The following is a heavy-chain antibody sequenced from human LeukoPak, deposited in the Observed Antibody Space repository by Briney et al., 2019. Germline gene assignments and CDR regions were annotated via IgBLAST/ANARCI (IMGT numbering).Heavy chain of an antibody. CDR1: GGSISSSNW. J-gene: IGHJ4*02. CDR3: ARGTITSVTDS. D-gene: IGHD4-17*01. CDR2: IYLRGNT. V-gene: IGHV4-4*02. Sequence: PSETLSLTCAISGGSISSSNWWTWVRQPPGKGLEWVGEIYLRGNTNYNPSLESRVTISVDESKTQLSLRLESVTAADTAVYYCARGTITSVTDSWGPGTLVTVSS.